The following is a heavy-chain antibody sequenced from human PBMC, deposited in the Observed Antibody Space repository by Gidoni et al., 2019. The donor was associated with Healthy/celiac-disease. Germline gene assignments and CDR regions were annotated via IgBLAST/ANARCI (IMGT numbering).Heavy chain of an antibody. CDR1: GGSISSYY. J-gene: IGHJ4*03. D-gene: IGHD4-17*01. Sequence: VQLQESGPGLVKPSETLSLTCTVSGGSISSYYWSWLRQPPGKGLEWIGYVYYSGSTNYNPSLESRVTISVDTSKNQFSLKLSSVTAADTALYYCARTSMTTVTLDYWGHGTLVTVSS. V-gene: IGHV4-59*01. CDR3: ARTSMTTVTLDY. CDR2: VYYSGST.